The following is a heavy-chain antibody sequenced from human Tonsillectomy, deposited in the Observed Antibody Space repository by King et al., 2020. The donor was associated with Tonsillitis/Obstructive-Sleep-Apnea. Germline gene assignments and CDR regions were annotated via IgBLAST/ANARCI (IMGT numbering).Heavy chain of an antibody. J-gene: IGHJ4*02. CDR1: GFTFSDYY. CDR2: ISSSSSNT. V-gene: IGHV3-11*05. D-gene: IGHD2-2*01. Sequence: VQLVESGGGLVKPGGSLRLSCAASGFTFSDYYMSWIRQAPGKGLEWVSYISSSSSNTYYAGSVKGRFTISRDNAKTSLYLQMNSLGAEYTAVYYCAREGGCSSTSCFRPFDFWGQGTLVTVSS. CDR3: AREGGCSSTSCFRPFDF.